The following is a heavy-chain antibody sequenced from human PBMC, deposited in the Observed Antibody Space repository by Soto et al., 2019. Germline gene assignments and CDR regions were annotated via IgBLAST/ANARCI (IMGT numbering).Heavy chain of an antibody. CDR2: IRSKANSSAT. CDR3: TRPTRNYGMDV. Sequence: GGSLRLSCAASGFTFSGSAMHWVRQASGKGLEWVGRIRSKANSSATANAASVKGRFTISRADSKNTAYLQMNSLKTEDTAEYYCTRPTRNYGMDVWGQGTTVTVSS. J-gene: IGHJ6*02. V-gene: IGHV3-73*01. CDR1: GFTFSGSA.